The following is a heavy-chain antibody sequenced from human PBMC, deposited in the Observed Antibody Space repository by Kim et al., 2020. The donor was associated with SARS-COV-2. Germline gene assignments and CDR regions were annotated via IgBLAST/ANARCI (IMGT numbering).Heavy chain of an antibody. CDR1: GYTFTTYA. Sequence: ASVKVSCKASGYTFTTYAMHWVRQAPGQSLEWMGWINAGNGNTKYSQKLQGRVTITRDTSASTAYMELSSLRSEDTAVYYCARDGGGYYGSGSYSWFDPWGQGTLVTVSS. D-gene: IGHD3-10*01. CDR3: ARDGGGYYGSGSYSWFDP. CDR2: INAGNGNT. V-gene: IGHV1-3*01. J-gene: IGHJ5*02.